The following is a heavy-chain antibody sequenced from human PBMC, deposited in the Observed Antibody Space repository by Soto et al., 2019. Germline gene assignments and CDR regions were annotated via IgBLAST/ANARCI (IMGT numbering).Heavy chain of an antibody. D-gene: IGHD3-10*01. CDR1: GGTFSSYA. CDR2: IIPIFGTA. V-gene: IGHV1-69*13. J-gene: IGHJ5*02. Sequence: SVKVSCKASGGTFSSYAISWVRQSPVQGLEWMGGIIPIFGTANYAQKFQGRVTITADESTSTAYMELSSLRSEDTAVYYCARATKDLWFWELRKDQNDFVHWCPGTLVSVSS. CDR3: ARATKDLWFWELRKDQNDFVH.